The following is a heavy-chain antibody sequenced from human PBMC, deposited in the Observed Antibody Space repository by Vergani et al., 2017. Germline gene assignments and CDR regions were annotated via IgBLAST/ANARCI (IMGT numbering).Heavy chain of an antibody. Sequence: QVQLVQSGAEVKKPGSSVKVSCKASGGTFSSYAISWVRQAPGQGLEWMGGIIPIFGIANYAQKFQGRVTMTRNTSISTAYMELSSLRSEDTAVYYCASQSLRDFWSGFRAYDAFDIWGQGTMVTVSS. J-gene: IGHJ3*02. V-gene: IGHV1-69*17. D-gene: IGHD3-3*01. CDR2: IIPIFGIA. CDR1: GGTFSSYA. CDR3: ASQSLRDFWSGFRAYDAFDI.